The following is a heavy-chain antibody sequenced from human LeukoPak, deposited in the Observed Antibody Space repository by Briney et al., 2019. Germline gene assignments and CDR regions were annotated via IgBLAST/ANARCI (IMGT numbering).Heavy chain of an antibody. V-gene: IGHV4-34*01. D-gene: IGHD3-10*01. CDR1: GETFYGFS. J-gene: IGHJ6*04. CDR2: MNHSGST. CDR3: ARGGQSYGSGFMDV. Sequence: PSETLSLTCAVSGETFYGFSWTWIRQPPGKGLEWIGEMNHSGSTKYNPSLKSRVTISLDTSRNQFSLNLTSVTAADTALYCARGGQSYGSGFMDVWGKGTTVTVSS.